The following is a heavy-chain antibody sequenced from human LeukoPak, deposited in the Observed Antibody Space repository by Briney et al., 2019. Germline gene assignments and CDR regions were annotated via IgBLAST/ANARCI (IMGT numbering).Heavy chain of an antibody. CDR3: ARRAATGPIDY. D-gene: IGHD1-1*01. Sequence: GESLKISCKGSGYSFTSDWIGWVRQMPGKGLEWMGITYPGDSHTTYSPSFQGQVTISADKSISTAYLQWSSLKASDAAMYYCARRAATGPIDYWGQGTLVTVFS. CDR2: TYPGDSHT. V-gene: IGHV5-51*01. CDR1: GYSFTSDW. J-gene: IGHJ4*02.